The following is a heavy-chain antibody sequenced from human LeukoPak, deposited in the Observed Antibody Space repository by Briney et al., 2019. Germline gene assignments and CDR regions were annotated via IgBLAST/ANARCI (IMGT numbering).Heavy chain of an antibody. CDR1: GGSFSAYY. D-gene: IGHD1-26*01. CDR2: INHSGST. CDR3: ARAHSGTYYVPFDP. J-gene: IGHJ5*02. V-gene: IGHV4-34*01. Sequence: SETLSLTCAVYGGSFSAYYWSWIRQTPGKGLEWIGEINHSGSTNYSPSLKSRVTISVDTSKNQFSLKLSSVTAADTAVYYCARAHSGTYYVPFDPWGQGTLVTVSS.